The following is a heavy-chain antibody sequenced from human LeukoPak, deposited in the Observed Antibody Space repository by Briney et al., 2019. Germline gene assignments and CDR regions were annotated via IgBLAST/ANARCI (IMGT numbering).Heavy chain of an antibody. CDR2: INHSGST. CDR3: AGVYTYGYTFAFDI. V-gene: IGHV4-34*01. J-gene: IGHJ3*02. Sequence: PSETLSLTCAVYGGSFSGYYWSWIRQPPGKGLEWIGEINHSGSTNYNPSLKSRVTISVDTSKNQFSLKLSSVTAADTAVYYCAGVYTYGYTFAFDIWGQGTMVTVSS. D-gene: IGHD5-18*01. CDR1: GGSFSGYY.